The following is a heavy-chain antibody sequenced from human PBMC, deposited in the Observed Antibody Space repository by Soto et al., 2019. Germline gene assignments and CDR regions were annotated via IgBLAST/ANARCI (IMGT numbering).Heavy chain of an antibody. D-gene: IGHD2-2*01. J-gene: IGHJ4*02. CDR3: ARQAVVVPAAYDY. Sequence: PSETLSLTCTVSGGSISSSSYYWGWIRQPPGKGLEWIGSIYYSGSTYYNPSLKSRVTISVDTSKNQFSLKLSSVTAADTAVYYCARQAVVVPAAYDYWGQGTLVTVSS. CDR1: GGSISSSSYY. V-gene: IGHV4-39*01. CDR2: IYYSGST.